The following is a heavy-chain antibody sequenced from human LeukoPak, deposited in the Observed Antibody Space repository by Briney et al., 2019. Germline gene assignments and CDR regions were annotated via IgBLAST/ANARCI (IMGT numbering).Heavy chain of an antibody. CDR3: AREGRGYSYAFEY. CDR2: INSDGSST. V-gene: IGHV3-74*01. CDR1: GFTFSNYW. D-gene: IGHD5-18*01. J-gene: IGHJ4*02. Sequence: GGSLRLSCAASGFTFSNYWMHWVRQAPGKGLVWVSRINSDGSSTTYADSVKGRFTISRDNGQNTLYLRMNSLRAEDTAVYYCAREGRGYSYAFEYWGQGTLVTVSS.